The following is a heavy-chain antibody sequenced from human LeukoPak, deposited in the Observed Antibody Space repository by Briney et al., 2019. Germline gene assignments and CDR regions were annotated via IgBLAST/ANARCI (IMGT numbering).Heavy chain of an antibody. J-gene: IGHJ4*02. CDR3: ASASSHRIAAGGDY. CDR1: VLTFGSYG. CDR2: ITPNADRT. D-gene: IGHD6-13*01. V-gene: IGHV3-23*01. Sequence: GGSLRLSCAPSVLTFGSYGMRWVRQAPGEGLEWVLFITPNADRTSYADSVEGRFTISRDNPRNTLYMQMNSLRAEDTAVYYCASASSHRIAAGGDYWGQGTLVTVSS.